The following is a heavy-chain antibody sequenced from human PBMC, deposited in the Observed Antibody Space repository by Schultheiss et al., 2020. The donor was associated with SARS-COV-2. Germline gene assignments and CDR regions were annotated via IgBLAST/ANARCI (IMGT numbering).Heavy chain of an antibody. D-gene: IGHD6-19*01. V-gene: IGHV1-18*01. CDR2: ISAYNGNT. Sequence: ASVKVSCKASGYTFTSYGISWVRQAPGQGLEWMGWISAYNGNTNYAQKLQGRVTMTTDTSTSTAYMELRSLRSDDTAVYYCARVRLVGKSWAVAGTFDYWGQGTLVTVSS. CDR3: ARVRLVGKSWAVAGTFDY. J-gene: IGHJ4*02. CDR1: GYTFTSYG.